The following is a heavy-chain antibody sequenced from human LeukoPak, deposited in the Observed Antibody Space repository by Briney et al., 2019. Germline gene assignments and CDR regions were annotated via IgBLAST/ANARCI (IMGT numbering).Heavy chain of an antibody. CDR3: ARAAWAGTVDY. CDR1: GGSFSGYY. J-gene: IGHJ4*02. Sequence: PSETLSLTCAVYGGSFSGYYWSWIRQPPGKGLEWIGEINHSGSTNYNPSLKSRVTISVDTSKNQFSLKLSSVTAADTAVYYCARAAWAGTVDYWGQGTLVAVSS. V-gene: IGHV4-34*01. D-gene: IGHD6-19*01. CDR2: INHSGST.